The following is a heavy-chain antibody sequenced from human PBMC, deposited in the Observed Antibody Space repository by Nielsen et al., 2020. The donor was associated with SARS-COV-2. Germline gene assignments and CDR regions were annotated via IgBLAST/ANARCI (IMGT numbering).Heavy chain of an antibody. CDR2: ISDDGRDK. V-gene: IGHV3-30*04. D-gene: IGHD4-23*01. Sequence: WIRQPPGKGLGWVAVISDDGRDKYYADSVKGRFTISRDNPKNTLYLQMNTLRPDDTAVYYCARDPENYGGNMGLFDPWGQGTLVTVSS. CDR3: ARDPENYGGNMGLFDP. J-gene: IGHJ5*02.